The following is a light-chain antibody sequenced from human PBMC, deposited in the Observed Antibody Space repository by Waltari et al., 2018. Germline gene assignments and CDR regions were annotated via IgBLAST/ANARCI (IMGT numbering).Light chain of an antibody. J-gene: IGLJ2*01. CDR3: NSRDSSGDRLV. V-gene: IGLV3-19*01. CDR1: SPRRFH. CDR2: GEK. Sequence: SSELTQDPAVPVALGQTVRITCQGDSPRRFHASWFQQKPRQTPLVVAYGEKNRPSGIPDRFSGSRSGNTVSLTITGVQAEDEADYYCNSRDSSGDRLVFGGGTKLTVL.